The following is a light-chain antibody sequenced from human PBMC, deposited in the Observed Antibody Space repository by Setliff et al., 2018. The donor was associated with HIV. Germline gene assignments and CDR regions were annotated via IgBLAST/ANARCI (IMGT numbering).Light chain of an antibody. Sequence: QSALTQPATVSGSPGQSITISCTGTSSDVGGYSYVSWYQQHPDKAPKLIIYEVTNRPSGVSNRFSGSKSGNTASLTISGLQAEDEADYYCSSYTSSNTSYVFGAGTKVTVL. V-gene: IGLV2-14*01. CDR1: SSDVGGYSY. CDR3: SSYTSSNTSYV. CDR2: EVT. J-gene: IGLJ1*01.